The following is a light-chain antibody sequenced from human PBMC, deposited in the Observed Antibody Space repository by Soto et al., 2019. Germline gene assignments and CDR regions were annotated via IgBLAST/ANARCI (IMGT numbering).Light chain of an antibody. CDR1: QSVSSY. Sequence: EIVLTQSPATLSLSPGERAARSCRASQSVSSYLAWYQQKPGQAPRLIIYDAYNRATGIPDRFSGSGSGTDFTLTIRRLEPEDFAVYYCQQRSNWPHITFGKGKRLEIK. CDR3: QQRSNWPHIT. CDR2: DAY. J-gene: IGKJ5*01. V-gene: IGKV3-11*01.